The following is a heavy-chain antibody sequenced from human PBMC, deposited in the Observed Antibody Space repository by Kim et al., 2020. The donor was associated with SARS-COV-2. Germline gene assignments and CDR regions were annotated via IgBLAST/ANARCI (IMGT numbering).Heavy chain of an antibody. V-gene: IGHV3-33*01. CDR3: ARGGDYDAEYFDY. D-gene: IGHD4-17*01. CDR2: IWYDGSNK. Sequence: GGSLRLSCAASGFTFSSYGMHWVRQAPGKGLEWVAVIWYDGSNKYYADSVKGRFTISRDNSKNTLYLQMNSLRAEDTAVYYCARGGDYDAEYFDYWGQGTLVTVSS. CDR1: GFTFSSYG. J-gene: IGHJ4*02.